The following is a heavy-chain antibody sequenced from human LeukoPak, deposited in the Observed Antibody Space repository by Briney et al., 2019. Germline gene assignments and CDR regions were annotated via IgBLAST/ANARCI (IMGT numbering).Heavy chain of an antibody. CDR1: GFTFSDYN. V-gene: IGHV3-11*01. CDR2: ISRSGSTK. D-gene: IGHD2-15*01. CDR3: ARVLRYCSGGNCYSGGLGYMDV. Sequence: GGSLRLSCAASGFTFSDYNMRWIRQAPGKGLEWVSSISRSGSTKYYADPVKGRFTISRDNAKNSLFLQMNSLRAEDTAVYYCARVLRYCSGGNCYSGGLGYMDVWGKGTTVTVSS. J-gene: IGHJ6*03.